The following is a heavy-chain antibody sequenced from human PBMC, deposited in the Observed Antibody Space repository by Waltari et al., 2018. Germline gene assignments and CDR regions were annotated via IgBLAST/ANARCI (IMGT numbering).Heavy chain of an antibody. D-gene: IGHD1-1*01. V-gene: IGHV3-30*18. CDR3: AKVQDSNYYYYGMDV. J-gene: IGHJ6*02. CDR2: ISYDGSNK. CDR1: SSYG. Sequence: SSYGMHWVRQAPGKGLEWVAVISYDGSNKYYADSVKGRFTISRDNSKNTLYLQMNSLRAEDTAVYYCAKVQDSNYYYYGMDVWGQGTTVTVSS.